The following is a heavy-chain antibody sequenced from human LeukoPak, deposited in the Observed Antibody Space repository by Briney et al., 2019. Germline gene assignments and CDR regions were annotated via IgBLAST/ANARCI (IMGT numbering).Heavy chain of an antibody. Sequence: SQALSLTCVISGDSVSSNSAAWNWIRQSPSRGLEWLGRTYYRSKWYYDYSVAVKSRVTINPDTSKNQFSLQLSSVTPEDTAVYYCVRDPVGGSTIFDCWGQGTLVTVSS. CDR3: VRDPVGGSTIFDC. CDR2: TYYRSKWYY. V-gene: IGHV6-1*01. CDR1: GDSVSSNSAA. J-gene: IGHJ4*02. D-gene: IGHD1-26*01.